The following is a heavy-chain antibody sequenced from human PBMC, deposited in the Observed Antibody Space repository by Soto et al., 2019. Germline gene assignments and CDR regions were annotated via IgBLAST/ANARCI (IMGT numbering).Heavy chain of an antibody. CDR3: AKGWGGYSYGNYFDY. J-gene: IGHJ4*02. Sequence: LRLSCAASGFTFSSYAMSWVRQAPGKGLEWVSAISGSGGSTYYADSVKGRFTISRDNSKNTLYLQMNSLRAEDTAVYYCAKGWGGYSYGNYFDYWGQGTLVTVSS. CDR1: GFTFSSYA. V-gene: IGHV3-23*01. CDR2: ISGSGGST. D-gene: IGHD5-18*01.